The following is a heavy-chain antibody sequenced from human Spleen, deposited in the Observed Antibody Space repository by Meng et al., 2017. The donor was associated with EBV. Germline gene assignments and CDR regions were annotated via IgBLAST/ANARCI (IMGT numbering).Heavy chain of an antibody. D-gene: IGHD3-22*01. J-gene: IGHJ5*02. V-gene: IGHV4-30-2*02. Sequence: QLLRQEAGSGLARPSQPLSLACAVPGVSITTGGYSWSWVRQPPGKGLEWIGYIYHSGSTYYNPSAKSRVIMSVDRSKNQFSLKMSSVTAADTAVYYCARQYYYDSNWWLDPWGQGTLVTVSS. CDR3: ARQYYYDSNWWLDP. CDR1: GVSITTGGYS. CDR2: IYHSGST.